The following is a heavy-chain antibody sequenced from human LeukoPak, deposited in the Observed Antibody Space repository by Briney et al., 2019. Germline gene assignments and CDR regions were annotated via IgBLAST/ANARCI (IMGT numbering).Heavy chain of an antibody. CDR2: ISGSGSSV. D-gene: IGHD3-10*02. J-gene: IGHJ6*04. CDR1: GFTFSSYE. CDR3: AELGITMIGGV. V-gene: IGHV3-48*03. Sequence: SGGSLRLSCAASGFTFSSYEMNWVRQAPGEGLEWISYISGSGSSVKYADSVKGRFTISRDNAKNSLYLQMNSLRAEDTAVYYCAELGITMIGGVWGKGTTVTISS.